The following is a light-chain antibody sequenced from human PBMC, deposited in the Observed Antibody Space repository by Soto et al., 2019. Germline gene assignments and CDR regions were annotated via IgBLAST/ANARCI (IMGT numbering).Light chain of an antibody. CDR2: DVS. CDR1: QSLTNNF. CDR3: QRFDNSPT. J-gene: IGKJ4*01. V-gene: IGKV3D-20*01. Sequence: EIVLTQSPATLSLSPGERVTLSCGASQSLTNNFLAWYQQRPGLAPKLLIFDVSTRATGIPDRFSGSGSGTDFTLTISRLGPEDFAVYYCQRFDNSPTFGGGTKVDIK.